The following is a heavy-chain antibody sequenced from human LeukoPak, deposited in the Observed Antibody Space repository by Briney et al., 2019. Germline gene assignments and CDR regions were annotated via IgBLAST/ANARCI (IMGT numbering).Heavy chain of an antibody. J-gene: IGHJ6*04. CDR1: GFTFSSYG. Sequence: GSLRLSCAASGFTFSSYGMNWVRQAPGKGLEWVSYISSSGSTIYYADSVKGRFTISRDNAKNSLYLQMNSLRAEDTAVYYCAELGITMIGGVWGKGTTVTISS. D-gene: IGHD3-10*02. V-gene: IGHV3-48*04. CDR2: ISSSGSTI. CDR3: AELGITMIGGV.